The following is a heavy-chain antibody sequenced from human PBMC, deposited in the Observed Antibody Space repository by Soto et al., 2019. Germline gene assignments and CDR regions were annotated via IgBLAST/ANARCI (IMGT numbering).Heavy chain of an antibody. CDR3: AGTYDFWSGQEAKDDY. D-gene: IGHD3-3*01. Sequence: EVQLVESGGGLVQPGGSLRLSCAASGFTVSSNYMSWVRQAPGKGLEWVSVIYSGGSTYYADSVKGRFTISRDNSKNTLYLQRNSLRAEDTAVYYCAGTYDFWSGQEAKDDYWGQGTLVTVSS. V-gene: IGHV3-66*01. CDR1: GFTVSSNY. CDR2: IYSGGST. J-gene: IGHJ4*02.